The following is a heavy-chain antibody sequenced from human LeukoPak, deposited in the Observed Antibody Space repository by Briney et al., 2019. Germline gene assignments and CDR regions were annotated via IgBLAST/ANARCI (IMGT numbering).Heavy chain of an antibody. D-gene: IGHD3-10*01. J-gene: IGHJ4*02. Sequence: SETLSLTCTVSGGSITSYYWSWIRQPPGKGLEGIGYIYYSGSTNYNPSLKSRVTISVDTSKNQFSLKLSSVTAADTAVYYCARDGFRGDYWGQGTLVTVSS. V-gene: IGHV4-59*01. CDR2: IYYSGST. CDR3: ARDGFRGDY. CDR1: GGSITSYY.